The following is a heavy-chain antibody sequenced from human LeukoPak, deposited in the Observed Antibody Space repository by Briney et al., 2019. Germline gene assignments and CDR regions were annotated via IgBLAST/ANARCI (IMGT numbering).Heavy chain of an antibody. CDR1: GGSISSYY. CDR2: IYYSGST. CDR3: ARGQVSGYYGMDV. Sequence: KTSETLSLTCTVSGGSISSYYWSWIRQPPGKGLEWIGYIYYSGSTNYNPSLKSRVTISVDTSKNQFSLKLSSVTAADTAVYYCARGQVSGYYGMDVWGQGTTVTVSS. V-gene: IGHV4-59*01. J-gene: IGHJ6*02.